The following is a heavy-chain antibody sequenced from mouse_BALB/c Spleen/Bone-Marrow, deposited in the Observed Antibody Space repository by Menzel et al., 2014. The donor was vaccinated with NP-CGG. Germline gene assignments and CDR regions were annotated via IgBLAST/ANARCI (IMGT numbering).Heavy chain of an antibody. Sequence: VQLQQSGSVLVRPGASVKLSCKASGYTFTNPWIHWAKQRPGHGPEWIGEIHPNSGNSNYNEIFKGKARLTVDSSSSTAYVDLSSLTSEDSAVYYCSRHHRFAYYFDYWGQGTTLTVSS. CDR1: GYTFTNPW. V-gene: IGHV1S130*01. D-gene: IGHD3-1*01. CDR3: SRHHRFAYYFDY. J-gene: IGHJ2*01. CDR2: IHPNSGNS.